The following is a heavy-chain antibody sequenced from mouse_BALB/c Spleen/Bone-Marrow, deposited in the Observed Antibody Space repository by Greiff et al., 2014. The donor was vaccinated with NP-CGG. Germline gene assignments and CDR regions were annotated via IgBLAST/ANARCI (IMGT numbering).Heavy chain of an antibody. Sequence: VQLQESGPGLVAPSQSLSITCTVSGFSLTSYGVHWVRQPPGKGLEWLGVIWADGSTNYNSALMSRLSISKDNSKSQVFLKMNSLQTDGTAMYYCSRITTATGAMDYWGHGTSVTVSS. D-gene: IGHD1-2*01. J-gene: IGHJ4*01. CDR3: SRITTATGAMDY. CDR2: IWADGST. CDR1: GFSLTSYG. V-gene: IGHV2-9*02.